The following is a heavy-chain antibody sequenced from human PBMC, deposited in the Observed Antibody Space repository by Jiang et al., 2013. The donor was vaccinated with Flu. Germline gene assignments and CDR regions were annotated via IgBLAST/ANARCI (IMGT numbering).Heavy chain of an antibody. D-gene: IGHD3-22*01. Sequence: ELLKPSETLSLTCAVYGGSFSGYYWSWIRQPPGKGLEWIGEINHSGSTNYNPSLKSRVTISVDTSKNQFSLKLSSVTAADTAVYYCAKGARSYDSSGYYYKPAVYPRGLVYFDYVGPGNPGHRLL. V-gene: IGHV4-34*01. CDR3: AKGARSYDSSGYYYKPAVYPRGLVYFDY. CDR2: INHSGST. J-gene: IGHJ4*02. CDR1: GGSFSGYY.